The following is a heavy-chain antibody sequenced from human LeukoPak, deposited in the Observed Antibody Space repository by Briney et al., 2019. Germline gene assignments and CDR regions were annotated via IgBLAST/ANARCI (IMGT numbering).Heavy chain of an antibody. J-gene: IGHJ3*02. CDR3: ARDSSSWSSDAFDI. CDR2: ISSSGSTI. CDR1: GFTFSDYY. Sequence: GGSLRLSCAASGFTFSDYYMSWIRQAPGKGLEWVSYISSSGSTIYYADSVKGRFTISRDNAKNSLYLQMNSLRAEDTAVYYCARDSSSWSSDAFDIRGQGTMVTVSS. D-gene: IGHD6-13*01. V-gene: IGHV3-11*01.